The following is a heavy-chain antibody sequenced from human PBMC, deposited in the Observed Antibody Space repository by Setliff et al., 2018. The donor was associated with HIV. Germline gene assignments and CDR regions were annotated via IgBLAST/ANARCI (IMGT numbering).Heavy chain of an antibody. V-gene: IGHV4-59*08. CDR2: IYYSGNT. J-gene: IGHJ6*03. D-gene: IGHD3-3*01. Sequence: PSETLSLTCNVSGGTITSSFWSWIRQPPGKGLEWIGYIYYSGNTNYNPTLKSRVTISIDTSKNHFSLNLTSVTAADTAVDYCARQPGVDSFWSTNYYYMDVWGKGTAVTVSS. CDR3: ARQPGVDSFWSTNYYYMDV. CDR1: GGTITSSF.